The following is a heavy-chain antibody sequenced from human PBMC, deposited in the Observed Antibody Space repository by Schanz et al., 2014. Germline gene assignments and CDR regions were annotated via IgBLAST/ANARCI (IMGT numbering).Heavy chain of an antibody. D-gene: IGHD6-6*01. J-gene: IGHJ4*02. Sequence: QVQLVQSGAEVKKPGSSVKVSCKASGGTFNSYTINWVRQAPGQGLEWMGRIIPILGIANYAQKFQGRVTITRDTSASTAYMELTSLRSEDTAVYYCARDQSPYTNSSDVRYFDYWGQGSLVTVSS. V-gene: IGHV1-69*08. CDR2: IIPILGIA. CDR1: GGTFNSYT. CDR3: ARDQSPYTNSSDVRYFDY.